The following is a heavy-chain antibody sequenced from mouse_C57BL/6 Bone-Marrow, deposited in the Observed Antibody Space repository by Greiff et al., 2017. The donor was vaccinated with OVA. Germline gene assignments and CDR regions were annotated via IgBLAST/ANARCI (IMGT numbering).Heavy chain of an antibody. J-gene: IGHJ3*01. D-gene: IGHD6-1*01. CDR1: GYTSTSYG. CDR3: ARGSSQRGFAY. Sequence: QVHVKQSGAELARPGASVKLSCKASGYTSTSYGISWVKQRTGQGLEWIGEIYPRSGNTYYNEKFKGKATLTADKSSSTAYMELRSLTSEDSAVYFCARGSSQRGFAYWGQGTLVTVSA. CDR2: IYPRSGNT. V-gene: IGHV1-81*01.